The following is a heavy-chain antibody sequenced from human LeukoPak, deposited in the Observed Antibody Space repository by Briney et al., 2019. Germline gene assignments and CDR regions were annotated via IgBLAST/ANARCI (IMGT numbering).Heavy chain of an antibody. J-gene: IGHJ6*03. CDR1: GFTFSSYA. CDR2: ISYDGSNK. D-gene: IGHD2-2*01. CDR3: ARAGGACSSPSCRSYNYYYMDV. Sequence: GGSLRLSCAASGFTFSSYAMHWVRQAPGKGLDWVSVISYDGSNKYYADSVKGRFNISRDNSKNTLYLQMNSLRAEDTAVYYCARAGGACSSPSCRSYNYYYMDVWGKGTTVTASS. V-gene: IGHV3-30*01.